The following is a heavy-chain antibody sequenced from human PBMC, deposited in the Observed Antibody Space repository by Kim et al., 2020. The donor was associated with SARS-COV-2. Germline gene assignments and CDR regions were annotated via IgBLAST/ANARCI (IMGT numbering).Heavy chain of an antibody. CDR2: INTKTGNP. Sequence: ASVTVSCKASGYTFTNYAMNWVRQAPGQGLEWMGWINTKTGNPTYAQGFTGRFVFSLDTSVSTAFLQISSLKAEDTAVYYCAREHSNSWVPLDYWGQGTLVTVSS. CDR1: GYTFTNYA. D-gene: IGHD6-13*01. V-gene: IGHV7-4-1*02. CDR3: AREHSNSWVPLDY. J-gene: IGHJ4*02.